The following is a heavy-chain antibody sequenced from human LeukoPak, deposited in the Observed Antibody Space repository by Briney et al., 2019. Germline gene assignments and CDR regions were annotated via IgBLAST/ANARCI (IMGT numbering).Heavy chain of an antibody. CDR1: GGSISSYY. D-gene: IGHD3-10*01. J-gene: IGHJ4*02. Sequence: SETLSLTCTVSGGSISSYYWSWIRQPPGKGLEWIGYIQYSGSTKYNPSLKSRVTISVDTSKNQFSLKLSSVTAADTAVYYCASISYGSGSIDYWGQGTLVTVSS. CDR2: IQYSGST. V-gene: IGHV4-59*01. CDR3: ASISYGSGSIDY.